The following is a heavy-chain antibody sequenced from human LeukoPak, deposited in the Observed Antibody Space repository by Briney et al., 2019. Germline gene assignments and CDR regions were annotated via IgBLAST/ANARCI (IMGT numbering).Heavy chain of an antibody. Sequence: GGSLRLSCAASGFTFNNYAMSWVRQAPGKGPEWLSAISGSGGSTTDADSVKGRFTTSRDNSKSTLYLQMNSLRAEDTAIYYCAKFAYGDHKNFDYWGQGTLVTVSS. CDR1: GFTFNNYA. CDR3: AKFAYGDHKNFDY. D-gene: IGHD4-17*01. J-gene: IGHJ4*02. CDR2: ISGSGGST. V-gene: IGHV3-23*01.